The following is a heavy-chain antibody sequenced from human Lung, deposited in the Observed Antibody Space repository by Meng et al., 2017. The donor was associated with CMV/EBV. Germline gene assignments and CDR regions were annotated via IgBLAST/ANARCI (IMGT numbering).Heavy chain of an antibody. Sequence: QVQLVQSGAEVKKPXXAXKVXCXXSGYTLTELSMHWVRQAPGKGHEWMGGFDPEDGETIYAQKFQGRVTMTEDTSTDTAYMELSSLRSEDTAVYYCATDRRYDILTGYFDYWGQGTLVTVSS. D-gene: IGHD3-9*01. CDR2: FDPEDGET. CDR1: GYTLTELS. CDR3: ATDRRYDILTGYFDY. V-gene: IGHV1-24*01. J-gene: IGHJ4*02.